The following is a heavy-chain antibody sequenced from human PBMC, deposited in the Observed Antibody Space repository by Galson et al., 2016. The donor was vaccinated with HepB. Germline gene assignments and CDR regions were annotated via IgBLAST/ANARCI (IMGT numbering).Heavy chain of an antibody. V-gene: IGHV1-18*01. D-gene: IGHD3-10*01. CDR2: ISTYNGNT. Sequence: SVKVSCKASGYSFTTYGISWVRQAPGQGLEWMGWISTYNGNTNYAQKVQGRVTMTTDTFTNTAYMELRSLRSDDTAVYYCARDLQEGFTMVRGVITRGTNWFDPWGQGTLVTVSS. J-gene: IGHJ5*02. CDR1: GYSFTTYG. CDR3: ARDLQEGFTMVRGVITRGTNWFDP.